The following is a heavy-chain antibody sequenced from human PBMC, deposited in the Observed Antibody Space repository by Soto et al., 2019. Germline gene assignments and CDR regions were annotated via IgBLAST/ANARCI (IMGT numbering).Heavy chain of an antibody. D-gene: IGHD2-15*01. J-gene: IGHJ4*02. CDR1: GGSISTYF. CDR3: ARNRWFYY. CDR2: IYCSGST. Sequence: QVQLQESGPGLVKPSETLSLTCTVSGGSISTYFWSWIRQPPGQGLVWIGYIYCSGSTNYNPSLQSRVTISVDTSKNQLSLKLSSVTAADTAVYYCARNRWFYYWGQGTLGTFAS. V-gene: IGHV4-59*01.